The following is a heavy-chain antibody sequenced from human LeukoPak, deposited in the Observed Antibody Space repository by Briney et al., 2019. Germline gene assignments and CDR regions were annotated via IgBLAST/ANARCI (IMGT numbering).Heavy chain of an antibody. J-gene: IGHJ4*02. CDR3: ASPSYDSSGYYGY. CDR2: INPNSGGT. Sequence: ASVKVSCKASGYTFTGYYMHWVRQAPGQGLEWMGWINPNSGGTNYAQKFQGRVTMTRDTSISTAYMELSRLRSDDTAVYYCASPSYDSSGYYGYWGQGTLVTVSS. V-gene: IGHV1-2*02. CDR1: GYTFTGYY. D-gene: IGHD3-22*01.